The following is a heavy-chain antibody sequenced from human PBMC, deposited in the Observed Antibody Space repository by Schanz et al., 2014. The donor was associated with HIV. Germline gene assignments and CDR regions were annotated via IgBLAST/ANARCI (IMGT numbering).Heavy chain of an antibody. CDR2: TSAHNGNT. CDR3: ARGSGEAVADSFDY. V-gene: IGHV1-18*01. D-gene: IGHD6-19*01. J-gene: IGHJ4*02. Sequence: QVQLVQSGAEVRKPGASVKVSCKASGYIFSSHDISWVRQAPGQGLEWMGWTSAHNGNTNYAQKLQDRVTMTADASTNTAYMELRSLRSDDTAVYYCARGSGEAVADSFDYWGQGTLVTVSS. CDR1: GYIFSSHD.